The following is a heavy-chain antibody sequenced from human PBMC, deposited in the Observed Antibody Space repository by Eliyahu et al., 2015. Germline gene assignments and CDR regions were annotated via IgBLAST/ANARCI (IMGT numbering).Heavy chain of an antibody. CDR2: IRYDGSNK. CDR1: GFXFSSYG. Sequence: QVQLVESGGGVVQPGGSLRLSXAASGFXFSSYGMHWVRQAPGKGLEWVAFIRYDGSNKYYADPVKGRFTISRDNSKNTLYLQMNSLRAEDTAVYYCAKDRRSTVDYWGQGTLVTVSS. J-gene: IGHJ4*02. V-gene: IGHV3-30*02. CDR3: AKDRRSTVDY.